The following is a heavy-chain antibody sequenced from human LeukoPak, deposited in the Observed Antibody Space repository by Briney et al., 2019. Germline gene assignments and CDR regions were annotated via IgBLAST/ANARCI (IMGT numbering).Heavy chain of an antibody. V-gene: IGHV3-74*01. J-gene: IGHJ4*02. Sequence: GGSLRLSCAASGFTFSSYWMHWVRQAPGKGLVWVSRINSDGSSTSYADSVKGRFTISRDNAKNTLYLQMNSLRAEDTAVYYCASLGYCSGGSCYDYFDYWGQGTLVAVSS. CDR1: GFTFSSYW. CDR2: INSDGSST. D-gene: IGHD2-15*01. CDR3: ASLGYCSGGSCYDYFDY.